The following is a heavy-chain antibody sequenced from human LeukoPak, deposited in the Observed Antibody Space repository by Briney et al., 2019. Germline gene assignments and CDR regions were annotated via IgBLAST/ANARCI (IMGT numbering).Heavy chain of an antibody. CDR3: ARGIRARYLDWSPGY. D-gene: IGHD3-9*01. Sequence: ASVKVSCKASGYTFTSYDINWVRQATGQGLEWMGWMNPNSGNRGYAQKFQGRVTMTRNTSISTAYMEPSSLRSEDTAVYYCARGIRARYLDWSPGYWGQGTLVTVSS. J-gene: IGHJ4*02. CDR1: GYTFTSYD. CDR2: MNPNSGNR. V-gene: IGHV1-8*01.